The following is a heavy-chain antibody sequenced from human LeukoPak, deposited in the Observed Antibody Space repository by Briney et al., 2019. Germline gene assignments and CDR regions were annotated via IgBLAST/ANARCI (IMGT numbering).Heavy chain of an antibody. CDR2: ISYDGSNK. V-gene: IGHV3-30*04. J-gene: IGHJ4*02. CDR1: GFTFSSST. D-gene: IGHD1-26*01. Sequence: GGSLRLSCAASGFTFSSSTMHWVRQAPGKGLEWVAVISYDGSNKYYADSVKGRFTISRDNSKNTLYLQMNSLRAEDTAVYYCARDLSADGSSFGYWGQGTLVTVSS. CDR3: ARDLSADGSSFGY.